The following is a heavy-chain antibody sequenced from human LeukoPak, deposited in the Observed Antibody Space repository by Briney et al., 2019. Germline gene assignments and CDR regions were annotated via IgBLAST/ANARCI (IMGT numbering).Heavy chain of an antibody. J-gene: IGHJ3*02. CDR3: VRGVSISSSWYNDI. Sequence: GGSLRLSCAASGFTFSSYAMSWVRQAPGKGLEWVSAISGSGGSTYYADSVKGRFTISRDNSKNTLYLQMNSLRAEDTAVYYCVRGVSISSSWYNDIWGQGTMVTVSS. CDR1: GFTFSSYA. CDR2: ISGSGGST. D-gene: IGHD6-13*01. V-gene: IGHV3-23*01.